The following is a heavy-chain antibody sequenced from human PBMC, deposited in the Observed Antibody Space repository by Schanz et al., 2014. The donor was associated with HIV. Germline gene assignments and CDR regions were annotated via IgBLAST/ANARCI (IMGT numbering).Heavy chain of an antibody. CDR2: ISSSSSYI. CDR3: ARENWDVAIGYS. Sequence: VQLVESGGGVVQPGRSLRLSCRTSGFIFSSYGMHWVRQAPGKGLEWVSSISSSSSYIYYADSVKGRFTISRDNAKNSLYLQMNSLRAEDTAVYYCARENWDVAIGYSWGQGVLVIVSA. D-gene: IGHD1-1*01. V-gene: IGHV3-21*01. J-gene: IGHJ5*02. CDR1: GFIFSSYG.